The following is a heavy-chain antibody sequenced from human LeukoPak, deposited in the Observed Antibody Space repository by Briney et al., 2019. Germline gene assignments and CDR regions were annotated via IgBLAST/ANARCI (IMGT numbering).Heavy chain of an antibody. V-gene: IGHV1-69*05. CDR1: GGTFISYA. J-gene: IGHJ2*01. D-gene: IGHD3-22*01. Sequence: SVKVSCKASGGTFISYAISWVRQAPGQGLEWMGRIIAIFGTANYPQRFPGRVTFTTDESTSTAYMELSSLRSEDTAVYYCASYDSSGYYRHDGYFDLWGRGTLVTFSS. CDR3: ASYDSSGYYRHDGYFDL. CDR2: IIAIFGTA.